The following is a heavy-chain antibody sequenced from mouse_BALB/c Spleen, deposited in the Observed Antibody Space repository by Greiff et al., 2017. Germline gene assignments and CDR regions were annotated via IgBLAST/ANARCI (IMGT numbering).Heavy chain of an antibody. D-gene: IGHD2-12*01. J-gene: IGHJ1*01. CDR2: ISPGNGDI. CDR1: GYTFTDPA. Sequence: QVQLQQSDAELVKPGASVKISCKASGYTFTDPAIHWVKQKPERGLEWIGYISPGNGDIKYNEKFKGKATLTADKSSSTAYMQLNSLTSEDSAVYFCKKDRCYSYSYFDVWGAGTTVTVSS. CDR3: KKDRCYSYSYFDV. V-gene: IGHV1S53*02.